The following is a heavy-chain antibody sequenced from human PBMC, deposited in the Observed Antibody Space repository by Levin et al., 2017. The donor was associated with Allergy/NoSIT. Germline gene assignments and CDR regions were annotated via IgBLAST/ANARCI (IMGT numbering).Heavy chain of an antibody. J-gene: IGHJ6*03. Sequence: SETLSLTCTVSGGSISSYYWSWIRQPPGKGLEWIGYIYYSGSTNYNPSLKSRVTISVDTSKNQFSLKLSSVTAADTAVYYCARCPNYYYYMDVWGKGTTVAVSS. CDR3: ARCPNYYYYMDV. V-gene: IGHV4-59*08. CDR1: GGSISSYY. CDR2: IYYSGST.